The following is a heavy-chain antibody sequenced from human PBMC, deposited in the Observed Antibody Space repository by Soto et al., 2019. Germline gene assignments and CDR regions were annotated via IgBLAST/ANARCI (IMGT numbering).Heavy chain of an antibody. D-gene: IGHD6-19*01. CDR2: INPSGGST. CDR3: AREAGAFDY. CDR1: GYSFTSYY. J-gene: IGHJ4*02. Sequence: QVQLVQSGAEVKKPGASEKVSCKAAGYSFTSYYMHWVRQAPGQGLEWMGIINPSGGSTSYAQKFQGRVTMTRDTSTSTVYMELSSLRSEDTAVYYCAREAGAFDYWGQGTLVTVSS. V-gene: IGHV1-46*01.